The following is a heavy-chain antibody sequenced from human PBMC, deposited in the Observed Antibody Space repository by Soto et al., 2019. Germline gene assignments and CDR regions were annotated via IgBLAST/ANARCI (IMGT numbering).Heavy chain of an antibody. J-gene: IGHJ5*02. D-gene: IGHD3-10*01. V-gene: IGHV1-18*01. Sequence: QVEVVQSGAEVKKPGASVKVSCETSGYTFSSYGTNWVRQAPGHGLEWMGWINNYSGNTKYAQRLQGRITMSTDTSTRTAYMEVRSLTYDDTAVYYCARTYYYGSGTHYRFDPWGQGTLVTVSS. CDR1: GYTFSSYG. CDR2: INNYSGNT. CDR3: ARTYYYGSGTHYRFDP.